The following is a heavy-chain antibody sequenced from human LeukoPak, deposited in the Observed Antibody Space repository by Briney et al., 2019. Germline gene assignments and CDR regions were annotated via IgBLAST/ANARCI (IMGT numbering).Heavy chain of an antibody. CDR1: GYTFSSYG. CDR3: ARGSTVVTPFKY. V-gene: IGHV1-18*01. Sequence: ALVKVSCKASGYTFSSYGISWVRQAPGQGLEWMGWISAYNGNTNYAQKLQGRVTMTTDTSTSTAYMELRSLRSDHTAVYYCARGSTVVTPFKYWGQGTLVTVSS. J-gene: IGHJ4*02. D-gene: IGHD2-21*02. CDR2: ISAYNGNT.